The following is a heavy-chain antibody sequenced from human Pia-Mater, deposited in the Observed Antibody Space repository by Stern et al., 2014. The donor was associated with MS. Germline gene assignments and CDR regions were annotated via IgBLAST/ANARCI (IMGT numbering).Heavy chain of an antibody. CDR1: GFTFSRYA. J-gene: IGHJ4*02. D-gene: IGHD3-22*01. Sequence: EVQLVESGGGLVQPGGSLRLSCAASGFTFSRYAMTWVRQAPGKGLERVSAISNSGDYTYHADSVKGRFSISRDNSKNTLYLQMNSLRADDTAVYYCAKAYFYDSSGNFYYWGQGTLVTVSS. V-gene: IGHV3-23*04. CDR2: ISNSGDYT. CDR3: AKAYFYDSSGNFYY.